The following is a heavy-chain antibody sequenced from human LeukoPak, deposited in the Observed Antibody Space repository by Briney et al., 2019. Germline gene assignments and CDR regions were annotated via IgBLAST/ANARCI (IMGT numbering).Heavy chain of an antibody. CDR2: IYHSGST. CDR1: GYSISSGYY. CDR3: ARQFSSMGSPRDGAGAAYGMDV. D-gene: IGHD5-24*01. J-gene: IGHJ6*02. Sequence: PSETLSLTCTVSGYSISSGYYWGWIRQPPGKGLEWIGSIYHSGSTYYNPSLKSRVTISVDTSKNQFSLKLSSVTAADTAVYYCARQFSSMGSPRDGAGAAYGMDVWGQGTTVTVSS. V-gene: IGHV4-38-2*02.